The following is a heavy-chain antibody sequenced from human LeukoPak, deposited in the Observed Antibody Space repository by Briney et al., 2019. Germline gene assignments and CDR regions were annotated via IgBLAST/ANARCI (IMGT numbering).Heavy chain of an antibody. CDR1: GFTFSSYW. Sequence: GGSLRLSCAASGFTFSSYWMHWVRQAPGKGLVWVSRINSDGSSTIYADSVKGRFTISRDNAKNTLYLEMNSLRAEDTAVYYCAGLPAYYYDTSGFYFDYWGQGALVTVSS. CDR2: INSDGSST. D-gene: IGHD3-22*01. V-gene: IGHV3-74*01. J-gene: IGHJ4*02. CDR3: AGLPAYYYDTSGFYFDY.